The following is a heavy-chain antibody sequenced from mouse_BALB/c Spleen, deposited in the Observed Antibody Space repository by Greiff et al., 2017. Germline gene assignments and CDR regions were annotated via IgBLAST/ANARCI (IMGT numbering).Heavy chain of an antibody. D-gene: IGHD1-1*01. CDR3: AHYYGSSYGFAY. CDR1: GYSITSDYA. CDR2: ISYSGST. Sequence: EVQLVESGPGLVKPSQSLSLTCTVTGYSITSDYAWNWIRQFPGNKLEWMGYISYSGSTRYNPSLKSRISITRDTSKNQFFLQLNSVTTEDTATYYCAHYYGSSYGFAYWGQGTLVTVSA. J-gene: IGHJ3*01. V-gene: IGHV3-2*02.